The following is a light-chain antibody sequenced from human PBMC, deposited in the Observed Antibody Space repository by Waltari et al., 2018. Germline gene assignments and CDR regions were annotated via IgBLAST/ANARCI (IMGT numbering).Light chain of an antibody. V-gene: IGKV3-11*01. CDR2: AAS. CDR1: QSIGSY. CDR3: QQRYSWPLT. J-gene: IGKJ4*01. Sequence: EIVLTQSPATLSLSPGERATLSCRASQSIGSYLAWYQQKPGQAPRRLVSAASTRASDIPARFSASGSGTDFTLSISSLEPEDFAVYFCQQRYSWPLTFGGGTKVDLK.